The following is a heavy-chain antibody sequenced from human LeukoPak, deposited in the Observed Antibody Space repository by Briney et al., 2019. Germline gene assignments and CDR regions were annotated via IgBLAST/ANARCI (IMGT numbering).Heavy chain of an antibody. D-gene: IGHD3-10*01. CDR2: IYTSGST. CDR3: ARGSSMVRGAMGWFDP. CDR1: GGSISSYY. J-gene: IGHJ5*02. Sequence: SETLSLTCTVSGGSISSYYWSWIRQPAGKGLEWIGRIYTSGSTNYNPSLKSRVTISVDTSKNQFSLKLSSVTAADTAVYYCARGSSMVRGAMGWFDPWGQGTLVTVSS. V-gene: IGHV4-4*07.